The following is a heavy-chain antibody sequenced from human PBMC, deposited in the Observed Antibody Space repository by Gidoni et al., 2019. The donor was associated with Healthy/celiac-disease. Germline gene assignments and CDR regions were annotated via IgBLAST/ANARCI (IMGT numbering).Heavy chain of an antibody. CDR3: ARGRGATKAFDI. V-gene: IGHV4-34*01. D-gene: IGHD1-26*01. J-gene: IGHJ3*02. CDR1: GGSFSGYY. Sequence: QVQLQQWGAGLLKPSETLSLTCPVYGGSFSGYYWSWIRQPPGKGLEWIGEINHSGSTNYNPSLKSRVTISVDTSKNQFSLKLSSVTAADTAVYYCARGRGATKAFDIWGQGTMVTVSS. CDR2: INHSGST.